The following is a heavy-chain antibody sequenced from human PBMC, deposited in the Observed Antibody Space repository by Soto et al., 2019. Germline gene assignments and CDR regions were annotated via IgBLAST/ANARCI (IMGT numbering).Heavy chain of an antibody. Sequence: QVQLVESGGGVVQPGRSLRLSCAASGFTVSSYGRRWVRQAPGKGLEWVAVISYDGSKKYYANSVKGRFTISRDTSKNTLYLQMDSLRTEDTAMYYCAKDLRGCSGGSCYGVDYWGQGTLVTVSS. CDR2: ISYDGSKK. J-gene: IGHJ4*02. V-gene: IGHV3-30*18. D-gene: IGHD2-15*01. CDR3: AKDLRGCSGGSCYGVDY. CDR1: GFTVSSYG.